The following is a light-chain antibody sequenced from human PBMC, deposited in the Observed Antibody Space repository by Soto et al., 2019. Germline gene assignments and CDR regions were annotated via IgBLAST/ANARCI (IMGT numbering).Light chain of an antibody. CDR1: SGDVGGYNY. CDR3: TSYTSSSTWV. J-gene: IGLJ3*02. Sequence: QSVLTQPASVSGSPGQSITISCTGTSGDVGGYNYVSWYQQHPDKAPKLMIYEVSNRPSGVSNRFSGSKSGNTASLTISGLQAEDEADYYCTSYTSSSTWVFGGGTKLTVL. CDR2: EVS. V-gene: IGLV2-14*01.